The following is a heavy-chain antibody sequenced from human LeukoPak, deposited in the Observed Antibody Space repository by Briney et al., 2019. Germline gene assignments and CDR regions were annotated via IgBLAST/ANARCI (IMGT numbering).Heavy chain of an antibody. Sequence: ASVKVSCKASGYTFTSYGISWVRQAPGQGLEWMGWISAYNGNTNYAQKLQGRVTMTTDTSTSTAYMELRSLRSDDTAVYYCARDGEGYCSSTSCYEMNWFDPWGQGTLVTVSS. CDR3: ARDGEGYCSSTSCYEMNWFDP. CDR2: ISAYNGNT. CDR1: GYTFTSYG. V-gene: IGHV1-18*04. J-gene: IGHJ5*02. D-gene: IGHD2-2*01.